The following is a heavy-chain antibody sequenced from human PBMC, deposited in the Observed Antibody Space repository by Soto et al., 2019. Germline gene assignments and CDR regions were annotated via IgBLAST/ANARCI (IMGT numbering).Heavy chain of an antibody. CDR3: ATVPPRIVVVLAEFPT. CDR1: GTSISSSYW. CDR2: SDHNGIT. D-gene: IGHD2-21*01. V-gene: IGHV4-4*02. Sequence: QVQLKQSGPGRVRPSGTLSLTCRVSGTSISSSYWWAWVRQSPGKGLEWIGESDHNGITKYNPSLKSRVSMSIDKSNTQFSLKLTSVTAADTAVYYCATVPPRIVVVLAEFPTWGQGTLVTFSS. J-gene: IGHJ4*02.